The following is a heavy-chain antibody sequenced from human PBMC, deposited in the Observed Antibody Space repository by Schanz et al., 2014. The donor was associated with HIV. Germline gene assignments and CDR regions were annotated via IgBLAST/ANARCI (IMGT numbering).Heavy chain of an antibody. CDR1: GYTFSSYD. Sequence: QVQLVQSGADVKKPGASVKVSCKASGYTFSSYDINWVRQATGQGLEWMGWMNPNSGGRIYPQKFEGRVTMTRDTSISTAYMELSSLRYDDTAVYYCAREPSFSGLDVWGQGTTVIVSS. D-gene: IGHD6-6*01. CDR3: AREPSFSGLDV. J-gene: IGHJ6*02. V-gene: IGHV1-2*02. CDR2: MNPNSGGR.